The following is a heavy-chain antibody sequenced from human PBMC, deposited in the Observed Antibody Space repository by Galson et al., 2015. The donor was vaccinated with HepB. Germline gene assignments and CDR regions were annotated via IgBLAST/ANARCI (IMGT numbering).Heavy chain of an antibody. CDR3: ATSHSSGWYGDGYYFDY. Sequence: SLRLSCAASGFTFSSYAMHWVRQAPGKGLEWVAVISYDGSNKYYADSVKGRFTISRDNSKNTLYLQMNSLRAEDTAVYYCATSHSSGWYGDGYYFDYWGQGTLVTVSS. D-gene: IGHD6-19*01. V-gene: IGHV3-30*04. J-gene: IGHJ4*02. CDR2: ISYDGSNK. CDR1: GFTFSSYA.